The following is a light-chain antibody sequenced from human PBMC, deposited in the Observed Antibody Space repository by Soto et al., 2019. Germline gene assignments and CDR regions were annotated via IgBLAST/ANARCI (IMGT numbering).Light chain of an antibody. V-gene: IGLV2-14*01. CDR2: EVS. CDR3: SSYTSSSNLQIV. J-gene: IGLJ2*01. CDR1: SSDVVGYSY. Sequence: QSVLTQPASVSGSPGQSITISCTGTSSDVVGYSYVSWYQQHPGKAPKLIIYEVSNRPSGVSNRFSGSKSGNTASLTISGLQAADEDDYYCSSYTSSSNLQIVFGGGTKLTVL.